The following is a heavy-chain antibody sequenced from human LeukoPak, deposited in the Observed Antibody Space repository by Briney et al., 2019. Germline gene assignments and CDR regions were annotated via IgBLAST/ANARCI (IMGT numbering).Heavy chain of an antibody. Sequence: GESLKISCNGSGYSFTSYWIGWVRQLPGEGLEWRGIIYPGDSDTRYSPSFQGQGTISADKSISTAYLQWSSLKASDTAMYYCARCYYDFWSGPRCFDYWGQGTLVTVSS. CDR1: GYSFTSYW. CDR3: ARCYYDFWSGPRCFDY. D-gene: IGHD3-3*01. CDR2: IYPGDSDT. J-gene: IGHJ4*02. V-gene: IGHV5-51*01.